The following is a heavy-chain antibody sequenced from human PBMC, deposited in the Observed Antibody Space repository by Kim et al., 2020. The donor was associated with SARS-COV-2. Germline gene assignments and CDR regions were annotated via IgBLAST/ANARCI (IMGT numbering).Heavy chain of an antibody. CDR3: ARVHSGWYVGFDY. CDR1: GGSISSYY. CDR2: IYYSGST. D-gene: IGHD6-19*01. Sequence: SETLSLTCTVSGGSISSYYWSWIRQPPGKGLEWIGYIYYSGSTNYNPSLKSRVTISVDTSKNQFSLKLSSVTAADTAVYYCARVHSGWYVGFDYWGQGTLVTVSS. J-gene: IGHJ4*02. V-gene: IGHV4-59*13.